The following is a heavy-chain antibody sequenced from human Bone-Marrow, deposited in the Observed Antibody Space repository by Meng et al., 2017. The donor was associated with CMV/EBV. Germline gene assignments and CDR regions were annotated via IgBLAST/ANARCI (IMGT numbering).Heavy chain of an antibody. V-gene: IGHV4-61*01. D-gene: IGHD2-2*01. CDR3: ARDIAYCSSTSCPPDF. Sequence: GSLRLSCTVSGASVSSGSYYWSWIRQPPGKGLEWIGYIYYSGSTNYNPSLKSRVTISVDTSKNQFSLKLSSVTAADTAVYYCARDIAYCSSTSCPPDFWGQGTMVTVSS. CDR2: IYYSGST. CDR1: GASVSSGSYY. J-gene: IGHJ4*02.